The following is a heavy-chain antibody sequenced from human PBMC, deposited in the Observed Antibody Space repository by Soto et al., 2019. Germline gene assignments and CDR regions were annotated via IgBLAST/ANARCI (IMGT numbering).Heavy chain of an antibody. CDR2: ISAYNGNT. J-gene: IGHJ4*02. CDR1: GYTFTSYS. Sequence: QVQLVQSGAEVKKPGASVKVSCKASGYTFTSYSISWVRHAPGQGLEWMGWISAYNGNTNYGQKLQGRVTMTTDTSTCTADMELRSLRSDDTAVYYCARESSCSCHDYWGQGTLVTVSS. D-gene: IGHD6-13*01. CDR3: ARESSCSCHDY. V-gene: IGHV1-18*01.